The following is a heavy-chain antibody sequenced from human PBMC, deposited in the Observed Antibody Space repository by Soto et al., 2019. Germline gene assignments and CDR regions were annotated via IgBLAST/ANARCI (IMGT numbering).Heavy chain of an antibody. V-gene: IGHV3-74*01. D-gene: IGHD6-19*01. CDR1: GFTFSSYW. CDR3: ARLYSSGWGEGI. J-gene: IGHJ4*02. CDR2: INSDGSST. Sequence: PGGSLRLSCAASGFTFSSYWMHWVRQAPGKGLVWVSRINSDGSSTSYADSVKGRFTISRDNAKNTLYLQMNSLRAEDTAVYYCARLYSSGWGEGIWGQGTLVTVSS.